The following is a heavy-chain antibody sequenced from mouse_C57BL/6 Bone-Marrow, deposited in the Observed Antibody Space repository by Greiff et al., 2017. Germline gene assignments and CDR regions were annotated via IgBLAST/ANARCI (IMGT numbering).Heavy chain of an antibody. CDR2: ISACGSYT. CDR1: GFTFSSYA. Sequence: EVQLVESGGGLVKPGGSLKLSCAASGFTFSSYAMSWVRQTPEKRLEWVATISACGSYTYYPDNVKGRFTISRDNAENNRYLQMCHLKSDDRAMYYCAKQLRPVMDYWGQGTSVTVSS. D-gene: IGHD3-2*02. J-gene: IGHJ4*01. CDR3: AKQLRPVMDY. V-gene: IGHV5-4*01.